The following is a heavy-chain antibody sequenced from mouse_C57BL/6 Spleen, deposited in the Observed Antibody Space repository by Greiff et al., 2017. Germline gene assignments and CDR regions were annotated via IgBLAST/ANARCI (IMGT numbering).Heavy chain of an antibody. CDR1: GYTFTSYW. V-gene: IGHV1-55*01. Sequence: QVHVKQPGAELVKPGASVKMSCKASGYTFTSYWITWVKQRPGQGLAWIGDIYPGSGSTNYNEKFKSKATLTVDTSSSTAYMQLSSLTSEDSAVYYCAMERGYGYDVGYFDYWGQGTTLTVSS. CDR3: AMERGYGYDVGYFDY. J-gene: IGHJ2*01. D-gene: IGHD2-2*01. CDR2: IYPGSGST.